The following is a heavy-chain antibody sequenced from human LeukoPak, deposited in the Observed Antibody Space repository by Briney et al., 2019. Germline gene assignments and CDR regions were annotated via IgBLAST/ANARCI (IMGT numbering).Heavy chain of an antibody. CDR3: ARDYIGGWNDH. D-gene: IGHD3-16*01. CDR1: GFTFSSYW. V-gene: IGHV3-7*01. Sequence: GGSLRLSCAASGFTFSSYWMTWVRQAPGKGLEWVANIKEDGSKTFYVDSVKGRFTISRDNAKNSVYLQMNSLRVEDTAVYFCARDYIGGWNDHWGQGTLVTVSS. CDR2: IKEDGSKT. J-gene: IGHJ4*02.